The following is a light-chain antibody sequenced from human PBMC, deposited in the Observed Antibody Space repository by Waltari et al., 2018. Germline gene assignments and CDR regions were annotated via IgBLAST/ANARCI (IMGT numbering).Light chain of an antibody. CDR3: QQYYDLPLT. CDR2: DAS. Sequence: IQMTQSPSSLSASVGDIVSITCQASQDIRNFLNWFQLKPGKSPKVLIYDASNLETGVPSRFSGRKSGTEFTLTISGLQPEDFATYFCQQYYDLPLTFGGGTKVEI. V-gene: IGKV1-33*01. J-gene: IGKJ4*01. CDR1: QDIRNF.